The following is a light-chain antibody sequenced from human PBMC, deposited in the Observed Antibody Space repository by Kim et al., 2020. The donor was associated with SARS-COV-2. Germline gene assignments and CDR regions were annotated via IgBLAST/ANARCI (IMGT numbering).Light chain of an antibody. CDR1: QYIRND. Sequence: ASVGDRVTITCRATQYIRNDLGWYQQKPGKAPKLLVYAASTLQSGVPSRFSGRGSGTVFTLTINSLQPDDFATYFCLQDYAYPRTFGQGTKVDIK. CDR3: LQDYAYPRT. J-gene: IGKJ1*01. V-gene: IGKV1-6*01. CDR2: AAS.